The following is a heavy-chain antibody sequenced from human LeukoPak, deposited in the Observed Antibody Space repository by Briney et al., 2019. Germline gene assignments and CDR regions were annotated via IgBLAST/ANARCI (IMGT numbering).Heavy chain of an antibody. J-gene: IGHJ3*02. Sequence: SETLSLTCTVSGGSISSSSYYWGWIRQPPGKGLEWIGSIYYSGSTYYNPSLKSRVTISVDTSKNQFSLKLSSVTAADTAVYYCARVRAQVGATKPGAFDIWGQGTMVTVSS. CDR3: ARVRAQVGATKPGAFDI. V-gene: IGHV4-39*07. CDR2: IYYSGST. D-gene: IGHD1-26*01. CDR1: GGSISSSSYY.